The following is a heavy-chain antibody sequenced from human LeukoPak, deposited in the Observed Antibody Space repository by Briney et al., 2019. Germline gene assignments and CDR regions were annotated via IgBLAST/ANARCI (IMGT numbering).Heavy chain of an antibody. CDR3: ARGGYCSSTSCSYNWFDP. Sequence: GESLKISCKGSGYSFTSYWIGWVRQMPGKGLEWMGIIYPGGSDTRYSPSFQGQVTISADKSISTAYLQWSSLKASDTAMYYCARGGYCSSTSCSYNWFDPWGQGTLVTVSS. J-gene: IGHJ5*02. CDR2: IYPGGSDT. D-gene: IGHD2-2*01. V-gene: IGHV5-51*01. CDR1: GYSFTSYW.